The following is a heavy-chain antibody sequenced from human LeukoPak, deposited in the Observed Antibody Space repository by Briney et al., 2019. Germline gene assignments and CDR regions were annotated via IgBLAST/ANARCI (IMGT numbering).Heavy chain of an antibody. Sequence: GGSLRLSCAASGFTFSSYGMHWVRQAPGKGLQWVAVISYDGSSEYYADSMKGRFIISRDNAKNSLYLQMNSLRAEDTAVYYCARDLRPGGMDVWGQGTTVTVSS. CDR1: GFTFSSYG. D-gene: IGHD1-1*01. CDR3: ARDLRPGGMDV. CDR2: ISYDGSSE. V-gene: IGHV3-30*03. J-gene: IGHJ6*02.